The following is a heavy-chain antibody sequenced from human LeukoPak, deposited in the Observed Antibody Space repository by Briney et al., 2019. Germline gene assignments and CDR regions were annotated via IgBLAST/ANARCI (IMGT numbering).Heavy chain of an antibody. CDR1: GFSFSRHW. CDR2: ISDDGTYT. V-gene: IGHV3-74*03. Sequence: GGSLRLSCAASGFSFSRHWMHWVRQAPGKGLVWVSRISDDGTYTANVDSVEGRFTISRDNVRNTLYLHMNSLGAEDTAVHYCASFGISWGSAYWGQGTLVTVSS. CDR3: ASFGISWGSAY. D-gene: IGHD2-21*01. J-gene: IGHJ4*02.